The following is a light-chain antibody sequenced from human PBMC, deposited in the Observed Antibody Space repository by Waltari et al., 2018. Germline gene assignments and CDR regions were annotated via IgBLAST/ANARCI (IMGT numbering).Light chain of an antibody. CDR1: QSVSKY. J-gene: IGKJ1*01. Sequence: EIVLTQSPGTLSLSPGERATLSCRASQSVSKYLALYQQKPGQAPRLLIYDASTRATGIPDRFSGSGWGTDFSLTISRLEPEDFAVYYCQKYGTLPATFGQGTKVQMK. CDR3: QKYGTLPAT. V-gene: IGKV3-20*01. CDR2: DAS.